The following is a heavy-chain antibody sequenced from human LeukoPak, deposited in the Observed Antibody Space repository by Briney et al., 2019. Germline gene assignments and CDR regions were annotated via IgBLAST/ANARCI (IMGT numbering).Heavy chain of an antibody. Sequence: PSETLSLTCTVSGGSISSYYWSWIRQPPGKGLEWIGYIYYSGSTNYNPSLKSRVTISVDTSKNQFSLKLSSVTAADTAVYYCARAGAAAGLFDYWVQGTLVTVSS. CDR2: IYYSGST. J-gene: IGHJ4*02. CDR1: GGSISSYY. CDR3: ARAGAAAGLFDY. D-gene: IGHD6-13*01. V-gene: IGHV4-59*01.